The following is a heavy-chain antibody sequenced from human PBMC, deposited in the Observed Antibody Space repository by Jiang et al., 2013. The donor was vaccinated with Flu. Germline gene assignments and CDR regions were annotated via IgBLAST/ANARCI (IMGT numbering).Heavy chain of an antibody. J-gene: IGHJ4*02. CDR1: TSYA. Sequence: TSYAMNWVRQAPGQGLEWMGWINTNTGNPTYAQGFTGRFVFSLDTSVSTAYLQISSLKAEDTAVYYCARKIAAAGTGWVYWGQGTLVTVSS. V-gene: IGHV7-4-1*02. D-gene: IGHD6-13*01. CDR3: ARKIAAAGTGWVY. CDR2: INTNTGNP.